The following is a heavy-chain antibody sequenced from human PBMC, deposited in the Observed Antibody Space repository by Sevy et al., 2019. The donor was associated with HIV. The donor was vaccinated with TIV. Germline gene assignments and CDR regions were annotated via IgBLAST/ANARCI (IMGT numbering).Heavy chain of an antibody. D-gene: IGHD5-18*01. J-gene: IGHJ4*02. CDR3: AKDSGDDNYGLFDY. CDR2: ISGSGYNT. V-gene: IGHV3-23*01. CDR1: GFTFSNYA. Sequence: GGSLRLSCGASGFTFSNYAMSWVRQAPGKGLEWVSSISGSGYNTYNADSVKGRFTVSRDNSKNTLYLQMNSLRAEDTAVYYCAKDSGDDNYGLFDYSGQGTLVTVSS.